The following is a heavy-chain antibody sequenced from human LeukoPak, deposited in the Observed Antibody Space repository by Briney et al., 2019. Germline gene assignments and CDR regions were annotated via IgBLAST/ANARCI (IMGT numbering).Heavy chain of an antibody. V-gene: IGHV4-30-4*01. CDR3: ARSERGSSWAGNYYGMDV. Sequence: PSETLSLTCTVSGGSISSGDYYWSWIRQPPGKGLEWIGYIYYSGSTYYNPSLKNRITISVDTSQNQFSLKLSSVTAADTAVYYCARSERGSSWAGNYYGMDVWGQGTTVTVSS. D-gene: IGHD6-13*01. J-gene: IGHJ6*02. CDR2: IYYSGST. CDR1: GGSISSGDYY.